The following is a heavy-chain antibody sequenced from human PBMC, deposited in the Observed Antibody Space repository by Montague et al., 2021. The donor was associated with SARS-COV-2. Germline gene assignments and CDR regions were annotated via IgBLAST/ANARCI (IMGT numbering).Heavy chain of an antibody. CDR2: IYPNGDT. J-gene: IGHJ4*01. CDR3: ARGSEYYYHPFDY. CDR1: GASMSGYH. V-gene: IGHV4-4*07. Sequence: SETLSLTCTVSGASMSGYHWSWIRQPAGKALEWIGRIYPNGDTTXNPSLKSRLTMSADTSERQFSLKMTSVSAADTAVYYCARGSEYYYHPFDYWGHGNLVTVSS. D-gene: IGHD2/OR15-2a*01.